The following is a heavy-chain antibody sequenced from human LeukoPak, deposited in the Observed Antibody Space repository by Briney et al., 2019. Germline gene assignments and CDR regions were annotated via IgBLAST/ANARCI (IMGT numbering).Heavy chain of an antibody. CDR1: GGIFSSYT. CDR3: ARVVLDNAAHDQTGSFDI. CDR2: IIPILGIA. J-gene: IGHJ3*02. Sequence: SVKVSCKASGGIFSSYTISWVRQAPGQGLEWMGRIIPILGIANYAQKFQGRVTITADKSTSTAYMELSSLRSEDTAVYYCARVVLDNAAHDQTGSFDIWGQGTMVTVSS. D-gene: IGHD3-3*01. V-gene: IGHV1-69*02.